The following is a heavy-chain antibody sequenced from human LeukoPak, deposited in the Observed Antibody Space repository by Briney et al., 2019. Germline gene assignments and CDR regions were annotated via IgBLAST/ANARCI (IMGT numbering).Heavy chain of an antibody. D-gene: IGHD3-10*01. J-gene: IGHJ5*02. CDR1: GFTFTNHC. CDR2: INQDGSEK. V-gene: IGHV3-7*04. CDR3: ARELIYGSKIYYTP. Sequence: GGSLRLSCEASGFTFTNHCMTWVRQTPGKGLEWVANINQDGSEKNYVDSVKGRFTISRDNAKNSLYLQMNSLRAEDSAVYYCARELIYGSKIYYTPWGQGTLVTVSS.